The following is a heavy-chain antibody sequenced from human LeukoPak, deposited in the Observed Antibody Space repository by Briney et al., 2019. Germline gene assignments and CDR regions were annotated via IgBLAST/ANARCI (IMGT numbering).Heavy chain of an antibody. D-gene: IGHD4-23*01. CDR3: AKARTVVKYYFDY. J-gene: IGHJ4*02. CDR1: GFTFSSYA. CDR2: ISGSGGST. V-gene: IGHV3-23*01. Sequence: GGSLRLSCADSGFTFSSYAMSRVRQAPGEGLEWVSAISGSGGSTYYADSVKGRVTISRDTSKHTLYLQMNSVRAEDTAVNYSAKARTVVKYYFDYWGQGTLVTVSS.